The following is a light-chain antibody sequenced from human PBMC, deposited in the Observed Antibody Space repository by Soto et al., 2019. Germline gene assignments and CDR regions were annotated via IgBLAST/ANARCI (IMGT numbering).Light chain of an antibody. CDR2: AAS. CDR1: QSIGSY. J-gene: IGKJ5*01. Sequence: DIPMTQSPSSLSASVGDRVTITCRASQSIGSYLNWYHQKPGKAPKLLIYAASNLQSGVPSRFSGSGSGTDFTLTISSLQPEDFATYYCQQSYSTPTFGQGTRLEIK. CDR3: QQSYSTPT. V-gene: IGKV1-39*01.